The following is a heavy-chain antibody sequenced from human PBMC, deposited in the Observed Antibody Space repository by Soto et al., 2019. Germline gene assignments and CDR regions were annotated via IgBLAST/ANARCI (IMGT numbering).Heavy chain of an antibody. Sequence: EVQLVESGGGLVQPGGSLRLSCAASGFTFSSYSMNWVRQAPGKGLEWVSYISSSSSTIYYADSVKGRFTISRDNAKNSLYLQMNNLRDEDTAVYYCARVRRAGNWFDPWGQGTLVTVSS. CDR1: GFTFSSYS. J-gene: IGHJ5*02. CDR2: ISSSSSTI. V-gene: IGHV3-48*02. CDR3: ARVRRAGNWFDP.